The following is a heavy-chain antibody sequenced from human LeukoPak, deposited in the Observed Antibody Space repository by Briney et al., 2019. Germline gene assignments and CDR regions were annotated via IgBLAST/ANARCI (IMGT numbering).Heavy chain of an antibody. CDR2: IGYTGDT. CDR3: ARVAAATTNPRFDF. CDR1: GGSISSGGYY. V-gene: IGHV4-31*03. J-gene: IGHJ4*02. D-gene: IGHD1-1*01. Sequence: RTSETLSLTCTVSGGSISSGGYYWSWVRQPPGKGLGWIGYIGYTGDTYYNPSLRSRAAISVDTSKTQFSLRLSSVTAADTAVFYCARVAAATTNPRFDFWGQGTLVTVSS.